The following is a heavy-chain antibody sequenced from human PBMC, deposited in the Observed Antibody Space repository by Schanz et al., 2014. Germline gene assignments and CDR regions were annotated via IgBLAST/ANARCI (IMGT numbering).Heavy chain of an antibody. CDR3: ARSPGDFPGWFDS. Sequence: QLQLQESGSGLVKPSQTLSLTCGVSGGSISSGGSSWNWIRLPPGKVLEWIGYIYHSGSTYYNPSLKSRVTMSVDRSKNKFSLIPNSVTAADTAVYYCARSPGDFPGWFDSWGQGTLVTVSS. CDR2: IYHSGST. CDR1: GGSISSGGSS. J-gene: IGHJ5*01. V-gene: IGHV4-30-2*01. D-gene: IGHD4-17*01.